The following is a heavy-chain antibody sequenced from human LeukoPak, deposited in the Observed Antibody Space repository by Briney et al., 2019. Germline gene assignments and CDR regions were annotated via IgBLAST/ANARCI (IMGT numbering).Heavy chain of an antibody. D-gene: IGHD3-10*01. V-gene: IGHV1-18*04. CDR2: ISAYNGNT. J-gene: IGHJ4*02. CDR1: GYTFTGYY. CDR3: ARVYGTGFDY. Sequence: ASVKVSCKASGYTFTGYYMHWVRQAPGQGLEWMGWISAYNGNTNYAQKLQGRVTMTTDTSTSTAYMELRSLRSDDTAVYYCARVYGTGFDYWGQGTLVTVSS.